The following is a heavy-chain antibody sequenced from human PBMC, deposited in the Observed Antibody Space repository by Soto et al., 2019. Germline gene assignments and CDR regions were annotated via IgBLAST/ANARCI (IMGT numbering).Heavy chain of an antibody. CDR1: GGTFSSYA. J-gene: IGHJ6*02. D-gene: IGHD6-13*01. CDR2: IIPIFGTA. V-gene: IGHV1-69*13. Sequence: GASVKVSCKASGGTFSSYAINWVRQAPGQGLEWMGGIIPIFGTANYAQKFQGRVTITADESTSTAYMELSSLRSEDTAVYYCAVCIAAAGSLNVRSGMDVWGQGTTVTVSS. CDR3: AVCIAAAGSLNVRSGMDV.